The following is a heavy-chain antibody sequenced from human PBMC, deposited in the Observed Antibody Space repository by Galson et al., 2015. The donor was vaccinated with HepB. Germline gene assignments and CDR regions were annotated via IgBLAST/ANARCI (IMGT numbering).Heavy chain of an antibody. V-gene: IGHV3-53*01. CDR1: GFTVSSNY. Sequence: SLRLSCAASGFTVSSNYMSWVRQAPGKGLEWVSVIYSGGSTYYADSVKGRFTISRDDAKNTLSLQMNSLRDEDTAVYFCARNNAPAYWGQGTLVTVSS. J-gene: IGHJ4*02. CDR2: IYSGGST. D-gene: IGHD1/OR15-1a*01. CDR3: ARNNAPAY.